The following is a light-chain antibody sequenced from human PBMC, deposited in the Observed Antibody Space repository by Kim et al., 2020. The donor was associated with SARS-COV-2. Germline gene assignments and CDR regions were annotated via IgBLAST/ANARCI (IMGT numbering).Light chain of an antibody. CDR2: CSD. CDR1: SSSNGVSYN. V-gene: IGLV1-40*03. CDR3: QCYDTRMCSWV. J-gene: IGLJ3*02. Sequence: RAITFCSARSSSNGVSYNVHSCQQLPAAAPPLLIDCSDHRPSAVFARFSGSTSGASASLAITGLQPDDEADYYCQCYDTRMCSWVFGGGTKLTVL.